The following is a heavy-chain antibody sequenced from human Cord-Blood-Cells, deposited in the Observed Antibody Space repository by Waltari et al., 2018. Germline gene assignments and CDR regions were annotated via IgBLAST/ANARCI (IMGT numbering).Heavy chain of an antibody. Sequence: QVQLQQWGAGLLKPSETLSLTCAVYGGSFSGYYWSWIRQPPGKGLEWIGEINQSGSTNYNPSLKSRVTISVDTSKNQFSLKLSSVTAADTAVYYCARDGYCSSTSCYEGYWGQGTLVTVSS. CDR2: INQSGST. V-gene: IGHV4-34*01. J-gene: IGHJ4*02. CDR1: GGSFSGYY. CDR3: ARDGYCSSTSCYEGY. D-gene: IGHD2-2*01.